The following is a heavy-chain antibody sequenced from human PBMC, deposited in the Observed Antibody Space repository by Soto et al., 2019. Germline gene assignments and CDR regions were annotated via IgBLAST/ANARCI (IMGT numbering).Heavy chain of an antibody. CDR1: GYTFTGYY. D-gene: IGHD5-18*01. CDR3: ARGGGYSYGYLPQQYGMDV. Sequence: ASVKVSCKASGYTFTGYYMHWVRQAPGQGLEWMGWINPNSGGTNYAQKFQGWVTMTRDTSISTAYMELSRLGSDDTAVYYCARGGGYSYGYLPQQYGMDVWGQGTTVTVSS. V-gene: IGHV1-2*04. CDR2: INPNSGGT. J-gene: IGHJ6*02.